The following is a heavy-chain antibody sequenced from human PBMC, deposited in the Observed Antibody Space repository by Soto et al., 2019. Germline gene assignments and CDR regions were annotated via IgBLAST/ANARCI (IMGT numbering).Heavy chain of an antibody. CDR1: GGAFTSYG. CDR2: IIPLFGSR. V-gene: IGHV1-69*01. J-gene: IGHJ5*02. Sequence: QVQLVQSGAEVKKPGSSVKVSCKASGGAFTSYGITWVRQAPGQGLEWMGGIIPLFGSRSYAQKFQGRLTITADESTSTAYMDLSNLRSEDTAVYYCARVHFDVLTRYYRGWFDPWGQGTLVTVSS. CDR3: ARVHFDVLTRYYRGWFDP. D-gene: IGHD3-9*01.